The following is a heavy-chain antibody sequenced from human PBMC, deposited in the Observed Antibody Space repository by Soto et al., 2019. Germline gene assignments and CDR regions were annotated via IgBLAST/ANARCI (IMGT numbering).Heavy chain of an antibody. D-gene: IGHD1-20*01. CDR2: INYSGST. CDR3: ATAITVRRSLFDY. CDR1: GGSITSHY. V-gene: IGHV4-59*11. J-gene: IGHJ4*02. Sequence: QVQLQESGPGLVKPSETLSLTCTVSGGSITSHYWSWVRQPPGEGMEWIGYINYSGSTKYSPSLKSRVNTTLDTSRNQLSLRLSSVTAADTAVYYVATAITVRRSLFDYWGQGALVTVSS.